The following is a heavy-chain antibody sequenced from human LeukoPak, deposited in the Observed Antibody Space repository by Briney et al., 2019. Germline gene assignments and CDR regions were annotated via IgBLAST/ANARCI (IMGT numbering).Heavy chain of an antibody. J-gene: IGHJ6*02. CDR3: ARAPSVNYYDSSGYLSAYYYGMDV. V-gene: IGHV1-2*02. Sequence: ASVKVSCKASGYTFTGHYMHWVRQAPGQGLEWMGWINPNSGGTNYAQKFQGRVTMTRDTSISTAYMELSRLRSDDTAVYYCARAPSVNYYDSSGYLSAYYYGMDVWGQGTTVTVSS. D-gene: IGHD3-22*01. CDR2: INPNSGGT. CDR1: GYTFTGHY.